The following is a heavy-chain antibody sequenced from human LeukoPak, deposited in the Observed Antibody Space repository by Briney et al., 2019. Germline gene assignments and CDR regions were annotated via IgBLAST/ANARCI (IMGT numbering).Heavy chain of an antibody. D-gene: IGHD4-17*01. Sequence: PGGSLRLSCAASGFTFSSYGMHWVRQAPGKGLEWVAVISYDGSNKYYADSVKGRFTISRDNSKNTLYLQINSLRAEDTAVYYCAKGSTVTTALGYWGQGTLVTVSS. CDR2: ISYDGSNK. CDR1: GFTFSSYG. V-gene: IGHV3-30*18. CDR3: AKGSTVTTALGY. J-gene: IGHJ4*02.